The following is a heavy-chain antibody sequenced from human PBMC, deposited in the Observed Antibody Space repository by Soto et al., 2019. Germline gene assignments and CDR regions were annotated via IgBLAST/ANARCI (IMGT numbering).Heavy chain of an antibody. Sequence: EVQLVESGGGLVKSGGSLRLSCAASGLSFNDAWMMWVRQAPGKGLECVGRIKNKQDGGTIDYPAPVKDRFTISGDDSKNTLYLQMNSLKTHDTAVYYCIASFGVSGAYDIWGQGTMVTVSS. D-gene: IGHD3-10*01. J-gene: IGHJ3*02. CDR2: IKNKQDGGTI. CDR3: IASFGVSGAYDI. CDR1: GLSFNDAW. V-gene: IGHV3-15*01.